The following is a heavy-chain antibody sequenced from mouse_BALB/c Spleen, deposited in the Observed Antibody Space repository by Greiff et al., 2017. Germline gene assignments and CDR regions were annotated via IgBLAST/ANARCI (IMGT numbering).Heavy chain of an antibody. CDR2: IDPETGGT. V-gene: IGHV1-15*01. J-gene: IGHJ3*01. CDR1: GYTFTDYE. D-gene: IGHD1-1*02. CDR3: TRGGGNPWFAY. Sequence: QVQLQQSGAELVRPGASVTLSCKASGYTFTDYEMHWVKQTPVHGLEWIGAIDPETGGTAYNQKFKGKATLTADKSSSTAYMELRSLTSEDSAVYYCTRGGGNPWFAYWGQGTLVTVSA.